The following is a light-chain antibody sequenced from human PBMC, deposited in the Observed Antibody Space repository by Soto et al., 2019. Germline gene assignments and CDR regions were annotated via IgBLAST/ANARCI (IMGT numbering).Light chain of an antibody. V-gene: IGLV2-14*01. J-gene: IGLJ2*01. CDR1: SSDVGGYNY. CDR2: DVS. CDR3: SSYTSSSPVV. Sequence: QSALTQPASVSGSPGQSITFSCTGTSSDVGGYNYVSWYQQHPGKAPKLMIYDVSNRPSGVSNRFSGSKSGNTASLTISGLQAEDEADYYCSSYTSSSPVVFGGGTKLTVL.